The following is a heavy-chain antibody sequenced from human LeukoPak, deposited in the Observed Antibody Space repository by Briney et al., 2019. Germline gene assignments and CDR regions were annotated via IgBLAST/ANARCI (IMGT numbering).Heavy chain of an antibody. D-gene: IGHD3-22*01. J-gene: IGHJ4*02. Sequence: GGSLRLACTVSGFTVSSNSMSSVRQAPGRGLEWDSFIYSDNTHYSDSVKGRFTISRDNSKNTLYLQMNSLRAEDTAVYCCARPYYYDSSGSRRDYWGQGALVTVSS. CDR3: ARPYYYDSSGSRRDY. CDR2: IYSDNT. V-gene: IGHV3-66*01. CDR1: GFTVSSNS.